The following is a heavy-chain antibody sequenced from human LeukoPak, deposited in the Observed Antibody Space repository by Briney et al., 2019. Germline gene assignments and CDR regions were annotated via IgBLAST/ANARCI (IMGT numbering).Heavy chain of an antibody. J-gene: IGHJ6*03. CDR2: MNPNRGNT. Sequence: ASVKVSCKASGYTFTSYDINWVRQATGQGLGWVGWMNPNRGNTGYAQKFQGRVTITRNTSISTAYMELSSLRSEDTAVYYCARGRYCSSTSCYVPDDYYYYYYMDVWGKGTTVTVSS. CDR1: GYTFTSYD. D-gene: IGHD2-2*01. CDR3: ARGRYCSSTSCYVPDDYYYYYYMDV. V-gene: IGHV1-8*03.